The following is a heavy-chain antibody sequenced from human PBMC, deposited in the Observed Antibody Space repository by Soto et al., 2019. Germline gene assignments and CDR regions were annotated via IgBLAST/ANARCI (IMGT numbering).Heavy chain of an antibody. CDR1: GFTFSSYS. CDR2: ISSSSSYI. CDR3: ARDYDFWSGYYSACFDY. J-gene: IGHJ4*02. D-gene: IGHD3-3*01. Sequence: GGSLRLSCAASGFTFSSYSMNWVRQSPGKGLEWVSSISSSSSYIYYADSVKGRFTISRDNAKNSLYLQMSSLRAEDTAVYYCARDYDFWSGYYSACFDYWGQGTLVTVSS. V-gene: IGHV3-21*01.